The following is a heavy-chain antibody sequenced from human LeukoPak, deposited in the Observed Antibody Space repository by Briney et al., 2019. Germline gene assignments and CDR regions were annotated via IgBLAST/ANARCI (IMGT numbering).Heavy chain of an antibody. Sequence: QSGGSLRLSCAGSKFIFSNYAMSWVRQAPGKGLEWISTISLSGAGTYYADSVKGRFTISRDNSKNTLYLQMNSLRAEDTAVYYCARSRTTVTTNFDYWGQGTLVTVSS. CDR2: ISLSGAGT. V-gene: IGHV3-23*01. CDR3: ARSRTTVTTNFDY. CDR1: KFIFSNYA. J-gene: IGHJ4*02. D-gene: IGHD4-17*01.